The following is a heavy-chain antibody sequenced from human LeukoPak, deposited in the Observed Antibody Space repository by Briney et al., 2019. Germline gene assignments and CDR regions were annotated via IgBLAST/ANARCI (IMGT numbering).Heavy chain of an antibody. CDR2: IRYDGIKK. D-gene: IGHD1-14*01. V-gene: IGHV3-30*02. CDR1: GFTFDNYG. CDR3: ATDDNGPQDN. J-gene: IGHJ4*02. Sequence: GGSLRLSCAASGFTFDNYGMHWVRQAPGKGLEWVALIRYDGIKKFYAGSVKGRFIISRDNSKNTLYLQMNSLRLEDTALYYCATDDNGPQDNWGQGTLVTVSS.